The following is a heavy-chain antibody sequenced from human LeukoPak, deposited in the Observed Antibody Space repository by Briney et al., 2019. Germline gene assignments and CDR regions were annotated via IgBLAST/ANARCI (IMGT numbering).Heavy chain of an antibody. CDR2: IIPIFGTA. V-gene: IGHV1-69*13. CDR1: GGTFSSYA. J-gene: IGHJ4*02. CDR3: ARRNGYSSGWLDY. Sequence: SVKVSCKASGGTFSSYAISWVRQAPGQGLEWMGGIIPIFGTANYAQKFQGRVTITADESTSTAYMELSSLRSEDTAVYYCARRNGYSSGWLDYWGQGTLVTVSS. D-gene: IGHD6-19*01.